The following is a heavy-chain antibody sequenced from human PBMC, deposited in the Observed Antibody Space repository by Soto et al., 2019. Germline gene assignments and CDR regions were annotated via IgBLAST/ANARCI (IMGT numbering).Heavy chain of an antibody. V-gene: IGHV3-30-3*01. D-gene: IGHD6-13*01. CDR1: GFTFSSYA. CDR3: ARGKHSSSLDY. Sequence: QVQLVESGGGVVQPGRSLRLSCAASGFTFSSYAMHWVRQAPGKGLEWVAVISYDGSNKYYADSVKGRFTISRDNSKNTLYLQMNSLRAEDTAVYYCARGKHSSSLDYWGQGTLVTVSS. CDR2: ISYDGSNK. J-gene: IGHJ4*02.